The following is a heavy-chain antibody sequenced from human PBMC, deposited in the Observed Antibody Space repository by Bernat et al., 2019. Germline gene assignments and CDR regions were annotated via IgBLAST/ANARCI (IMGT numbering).Heavy chain of an antibody. Sequence: QVQLQESGPGLVKPSQTLSLTCTVSGGSISSGSYYWSWIRQPAGKGLEWIGRIYTSGSTNYNPSLKSRVTISVDTSKNQFSLKLSSVPAADTAVYYCARDRAVGYSPDYYFDYWGQGTLVTVSS. CDR2: IYTSGST. CDR1: GGSISSGSYY. CDR3: ARDRAVGYSPDYYFDY. D-gene: IGHD1-26*01. J-gene: IGHJ4*02. V-gene: IGHV4-61*02.